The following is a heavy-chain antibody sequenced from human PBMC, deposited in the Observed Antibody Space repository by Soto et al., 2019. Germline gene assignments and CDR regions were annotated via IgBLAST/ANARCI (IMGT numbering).Heavy chain of an antibody. CDR2: ISGSGASA. Sequence: EVQLLESGGGLVQTGVSLRLSCAASGFTFSSYAMSWVRQAPGKGLEWVSAISGSGASANYADSVQVLFAISRDNSKNTLYLQMNTMIYENTAVYYCAKDGYFDWFTNFDYWGQGTLVTVSS. J-gene: IGHJ4*02. CDR1: GFTFSSYA. D-gene: IGHD3-9*01. V-gene: IGHV3-23*01. CDR3: AKDGYFDWFTNFDY.